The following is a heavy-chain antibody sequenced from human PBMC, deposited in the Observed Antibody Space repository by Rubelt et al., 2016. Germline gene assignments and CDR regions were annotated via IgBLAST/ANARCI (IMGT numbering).Heavy chain of an antibody. CDR1: GFTFSSYD. CDR3: AMNMAAAAPGAFDH. V-gene: IGHV3-13*04. CDR2: IGTTGDT. J-gene: IGHJ4*02. Sequence: DVQLEESGGGLVQPGGSLRLSCAASGFTFSSYDIHWVRRAAGRGLEWVSAIGTTGDTFYPGSVQGRFTISRENAKNTLYVQVNVLRADDTAVYYCAMNMAAAAPGAFDHWGQGSLVTVSA. D-gene: IGHD6-13*01.